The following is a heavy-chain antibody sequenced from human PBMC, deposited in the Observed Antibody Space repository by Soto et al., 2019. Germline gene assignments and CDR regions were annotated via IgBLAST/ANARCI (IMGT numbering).Heavy chain of an antibody. CDR2: INPNSGGT. J-gene: IGHJ2*01. CDR1: GYTFTGYY. D-gene: IGHD2-15*01. Sequence: QVQLVQSGAEVKKPGASVKVSCKASGYTFTGYYMHWVRQAPGQGLEWMGWINPNSGGTNYAQKFQGWVTMTRDTSISTAYMELSRLRSDDTAVYYWARGMVVAATPGDWYFDLWGRGTLVTVSS. V-gene: IGHV1-2*04. CDR3: ARGMVVAATPGDWYFDL.